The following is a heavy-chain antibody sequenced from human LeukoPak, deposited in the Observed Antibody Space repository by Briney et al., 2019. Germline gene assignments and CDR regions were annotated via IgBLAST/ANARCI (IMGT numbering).Heavy chain of an antibody. CDR2: IIPFLWIA. Sequence: SVKVSCKASGGTFSSYAISWVRQAPGQGLEWMGRIIPFLWIANNAQKFQGRVTITAEKSTSTDYMELSSLRSEDTAVYYCARGFRAPGKFDYWGQGTLVTVSS. D-gene: IGHD1-26*01. J-gene: IGHJ4*02. V-gene: IGHV1-69*04. CDR3: ARGFRAPGKFDY. CDR1: GGTFSSYA.